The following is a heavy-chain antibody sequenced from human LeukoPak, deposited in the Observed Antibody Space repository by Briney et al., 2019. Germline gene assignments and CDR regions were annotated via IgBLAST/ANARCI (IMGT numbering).Heavy chain of an antibody. CDR3: AKGNSGWYDY. V-gene: IGHV3-23*01. J-gene: IGHJ4*02. CDR2: ISGSGGST. Sequence: GGSLRLSCAASGLTFGSYAMSWVRQAPGKGLEWVSRISGSGGSTYYADSVKGRFTISRDNSKNTLYMQMNSLRAEDTAVYYCAKGNSGWYDYWGQGTLVTVSS. D-gene: IGHD6-19*01. CDR1: GLTFGSYA.